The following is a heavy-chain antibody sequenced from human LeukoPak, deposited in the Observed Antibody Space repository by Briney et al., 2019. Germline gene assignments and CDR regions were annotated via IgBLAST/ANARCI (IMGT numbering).Heavy chain of an antibody. D-gene: IGHD2-21*02. CDR1: GYTFTGYY. J-gene: IGHJ6*02. CDR3: ARAGPVVTALYYYGMDV. Sequence: ASVKVSCKASGYTFTGYYMHWVRQAPGQGLEWMGWINPNSGGTNYAQKFQGRVTMTRDTSISTAYMELRSLRSDDTAVYYCARAGPVVTALYYYGMDVWGQGTTVTDSS. CDR2: INPNSGGT. V-gene: IGHV1-2*02.